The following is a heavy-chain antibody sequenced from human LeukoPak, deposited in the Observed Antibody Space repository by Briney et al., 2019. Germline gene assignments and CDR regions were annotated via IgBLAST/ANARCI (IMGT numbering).Heavy chain of an antibody. V-gene: IGHV4-59*01. CDR1: GGSISSYY. CDR3: ARAEPYYYDSSGYRGISAFDI. Sequence: SETLSLTCTVSGGSISSYYWSWIRQPPGEGLEWIGYIYYSGSTNYNPSLKSRVIISVDTSKNQFSLKLSSVTAADTAVYYCARAEPYYYDSSGYRGISAFDIWGQGTMVTVSS. D-gene: IGHD3-22*01. CDR2: IYYSGST. J-gene: IGHJ3*02.